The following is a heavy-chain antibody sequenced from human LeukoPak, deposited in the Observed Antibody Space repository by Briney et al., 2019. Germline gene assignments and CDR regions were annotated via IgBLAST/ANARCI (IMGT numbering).Heavy chain of an antibody. CDR2: IHAGRGDT. D-gene: IGHD7-27*01. CDR3: ARDENWGPDY. J-gene: IGHJ4*02. V-gene: IGHV1-2*02. CDR1: GFTFTGRY. Sequence: ASVKVSCKASGFTFTGRYMHWVRQAPGQGLEWMGWIHAGRGDTNYAQKFQGRFTMTRDTSINTLFMELSSLRSDDTAVYYCARDENWGPDYWGQGTLVTVSS.